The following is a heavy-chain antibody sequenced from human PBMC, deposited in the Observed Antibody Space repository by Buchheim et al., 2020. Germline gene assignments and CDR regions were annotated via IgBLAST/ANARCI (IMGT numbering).Heavy chain of an antibody. CDR1: GGSISSGGYS. CDR2: IYYSGSS. V-gene: IGHV4-30-4*07. CDR3: ARGRPGGDRPTDY. Sequence: QVQLQESGPGLVKPSQTLSLTCAVSGGSISSGGYSWSWIRQPPGKGLEWIGYIYYSGSSYYNPSLKSRVTISVDTSKNQFSLKLSAVTAADTAVYYCARGRPGGDRPTDYWGQGTL. J-gene: IGHJ4*02.